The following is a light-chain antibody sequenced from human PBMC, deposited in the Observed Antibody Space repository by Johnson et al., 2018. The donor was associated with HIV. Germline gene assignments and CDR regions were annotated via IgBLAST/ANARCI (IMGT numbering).Light chain of an antibody. J-gene: IGLJ1*01. CDR1: SSNIGNNY. V-gene: IGLV1-51*02. CDR3: GAWDSSLSAHYV. Sequence: QSVLTQPPSVSAAPGQKVTISCSGSSSNIGNNYVSWYQQLPGTAPKLLIYENNKRPSGIPDRFSGSKSGTSATMDITGLQPGDEADYYCGAWDSSLSAHYVFGTGTKVTVL. CDR2: ENN.